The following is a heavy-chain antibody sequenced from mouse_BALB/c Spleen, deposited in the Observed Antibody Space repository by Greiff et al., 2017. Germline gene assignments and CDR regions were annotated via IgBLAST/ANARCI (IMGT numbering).Heavy chain of an antibody. D-gene: IGHD2-4*01. CDR3: ARPLIYYDYDGGGFAY. Sequence: DVMLVESGGGLVQPGGSLKLSCAASGFTFSSYTMSWVRQTPEKRLEWVAYISNGGGSTYYPDTVKGRFTISRDNAKNTLYLQMSSLKSEDTAMYYCARPLIYYDYDGGGFAYWGQGTLVTVSA. V-gene: IGHV5-12-2*01. CDR1: GFTFSSYT. J-gene: IGHJ3*01. CDR2: ISNGGGST.